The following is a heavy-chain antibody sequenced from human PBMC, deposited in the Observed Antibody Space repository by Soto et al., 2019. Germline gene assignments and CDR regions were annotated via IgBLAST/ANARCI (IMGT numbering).Heavy chain of an antibody. CDR3: ARGPTYYDILTGPDYAMDV. CDR1: GGTFSSYA. V-gene: IGHV1-69*13. J-gene: IGHJ6*02. Sequence: GASVKVSCKASGGTFSSYAISWVRQAPGQGLEWMGGIIPIFGTANYAQKFQGRVTITADESTSTAYMELSSLRSEDTAVYYCARGPTYYDILTGPDYAMDVWGQGTTVTVSS. D-gene: IGHD3-9*01. CDR2: IIPIFGTA.